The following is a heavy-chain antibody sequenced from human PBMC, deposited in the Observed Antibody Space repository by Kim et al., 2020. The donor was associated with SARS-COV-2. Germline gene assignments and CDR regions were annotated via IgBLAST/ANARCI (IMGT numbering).Heavy chain of an antibody. D-gene: IGHD3-22*01. V-gene: IGHV4-4*02. CDR3: ASFDREY. J-gene: IGHJ4*02. CDR2: HSGST. Sequence: HSGSTNYNPSRKSRVTISVDKSKNQFSLKLSSVTAADTAVYYCASFDREYWGQGTLVTVSS.